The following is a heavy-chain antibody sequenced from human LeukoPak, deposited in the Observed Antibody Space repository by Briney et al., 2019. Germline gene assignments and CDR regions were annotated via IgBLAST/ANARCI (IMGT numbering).Heavy chain of an antibody. CDR1: GYTFTSYY. J-gene: IGHJ6*02. D-gene: IGHD2-21*02. CDR3: ARGFLKNIVVVTVPYYYYYGMDV. V-gene: IGHV1-46*01. Sequence: PGASVKVSCKASGYTFTSYYMHWVRQAPGQGLEWMGIINPSGGSTSYAQKFQGRVTMTRDTSTSTAYMELSSLRSEDTAVYYCARGFLKNIVVVTVPYYYYYGMDVWGQGTTVTVSS. CDR2: INPSGGST.